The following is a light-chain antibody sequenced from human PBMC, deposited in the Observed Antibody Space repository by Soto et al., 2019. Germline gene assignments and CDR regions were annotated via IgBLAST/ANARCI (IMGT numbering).Light chain of an antibody. V-gene: IGKV1-39*01. CDR1: QSISIY. Sequence: DIQMTQSPSSLSASVGDRVTITCRACQSISIYLNWYQQKPGKAPKLLIYAASNLQSGVPSRFSGRGSGTDFTLTISSLQPEDCAIYCCQQSYSTAWTFGQGTKVEVK. CDR3: QQSYSTAWT. J-gene: IGKJ1*01. CDR2: AAS.